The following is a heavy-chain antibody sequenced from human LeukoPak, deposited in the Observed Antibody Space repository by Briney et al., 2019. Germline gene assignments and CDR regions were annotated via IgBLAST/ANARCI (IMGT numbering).Heavy chain of an antibody. CDR1: GYIFTGYY. CDR3: ARDGGNYYDSSGHY. D-gene: IGHD3-22*01. V-gene: IGHV1-2*02. Sequence: ASVKVSCKAPGYIFTGYYMHWVRQAPGQGLEWMGWINPNSGGTNYAQKFQGRVTMTRDTSISTAYMELSRLRSDDTAVYYCARDGGNYYDSSGHYWGQGTLVTVSS. CDR2: INPNSGGT. J-gene: IGHJ4*02.